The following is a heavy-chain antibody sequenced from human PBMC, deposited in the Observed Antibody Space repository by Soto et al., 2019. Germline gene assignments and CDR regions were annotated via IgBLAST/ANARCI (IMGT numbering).Heavy chain of an antibody. Sequence: QLKLVQSGAEVKKPGASLKVSCKASGYTFTGYFMNWVRKAPGQGLEWMGWINPNSGATKYAQKFQGRVTLSRDTSIRTAYMELSGLRSDDTAVYYCARGGGTILAPLPWGQGTLVTVSS. D-gene: IGHD3-3*01. CDR2: INPNSGAT. J-gene: IGHJ5*02. CDR1: GYTFTGYF. CDR3: ARGGGTILAPLP. V-gene: IGHV1-2*02.